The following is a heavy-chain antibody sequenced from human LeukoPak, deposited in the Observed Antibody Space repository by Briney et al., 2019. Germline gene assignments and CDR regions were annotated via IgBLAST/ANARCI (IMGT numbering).Heavy chain of an antibody. CDR2: INHSGIT. D-gene: IGHD5-18*01. CDR1: GGSFSGYY. Sequence: SETLSLTCAVYGGSFSGYYWSWIRQPPGKGLEWIGEINHSGITNYNPSLKSRVTISVDTSKNQFSLKLSSVTAADTAVYYCARNYIRGYSYVIFDYWGQGTLVTVSS. J-gene: IGHJ4*02. CDR3: ARNYIRGYSYVIFDY. V-gene: IGHV4-34*01.